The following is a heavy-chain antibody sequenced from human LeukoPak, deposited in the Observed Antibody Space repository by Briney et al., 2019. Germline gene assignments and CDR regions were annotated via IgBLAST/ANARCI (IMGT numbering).Heavy chain of an antibody. CDR2: ISSSSSYI. CDR1: GFTFSSYS. CDR3: ARDAEWQQLVHYFDY. J-gene: IGHJ4*02. Sequence: PGGSLRLSCAASGFTFSSYSMNWVRQAPGKGLERVSSISSSSSYIYYADSVKGRFTISRDNAKNSLYLQMNSLRAEDTAVYYCARDAEWQQLVHYFDYWGQGTLVTVSS. D-gene: IGHD6-13*01. V-gene: IGHV3-21*01.